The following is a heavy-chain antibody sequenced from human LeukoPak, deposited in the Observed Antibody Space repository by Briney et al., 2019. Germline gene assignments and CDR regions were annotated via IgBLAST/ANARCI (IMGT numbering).Heavy chain of an antibody. CDR3: ARDGYSY. CDR1: GFTFKDYA. Sequence: GGSLKLSCAASGFTFKDYAMRWVRQAPGKGLEWVSGISGGGASTFYADSVKGRFTISRDNSKNTVYLQMNSLRAEDTAVYYCARDGYSYWGQGTLVTVSS. CDR2: ISGGGAST. V-gene: IGHV3-23*01. J-gene: IGHJ4*02. D-gene: IGHD5-18*01.